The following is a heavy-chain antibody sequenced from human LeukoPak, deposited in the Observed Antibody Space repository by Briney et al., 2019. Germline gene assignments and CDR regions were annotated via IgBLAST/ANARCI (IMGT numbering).Heavy chain of an antibody. CDR2: INHSGST. Sequence: PSETLSLTCAVYGGSFGGYYWSWIRQPPGKGLEWIGEINHSGSTNYNPSLKSRVTISVDTSKNQFSLKLSSVTAADTAVYYCARGQVPLLWFGEPWFDPWGQGTLVTVSS. V-gene: IGHV4-34*01. J-gene: IGHJ5*02. CDR1: GGSFGGYY. CDR3: ARGQVPLLWFGEPWFDP. D-gene: IGHD3-10*01.